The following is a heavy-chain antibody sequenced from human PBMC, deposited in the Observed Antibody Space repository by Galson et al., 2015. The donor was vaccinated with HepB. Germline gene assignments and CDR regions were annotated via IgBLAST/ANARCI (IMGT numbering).Heavy chain of an antibody. CDR2: ISSSSSYT. D-gene: IGHD6-19*01. J-gene: IGHJ4*02. V-gene: IGHV3-11*05. CDR3: ARELFEPYSSGGSYFDY. CDR1: GFTFSDYY. Sequence: SLRLSCAASGFTFSDYYMSWIRQAPGKGLEWVSYISSSSSYTNYADSVKGRFTISRDNAKNSLYLQMNSLRAEDTAVYYCARELFEPYSSGGSYFDYWGQRTLVTVSS.